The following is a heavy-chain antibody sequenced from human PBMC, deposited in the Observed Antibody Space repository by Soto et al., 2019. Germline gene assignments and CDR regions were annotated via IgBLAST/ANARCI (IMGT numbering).Heavy chain of an antibody. CDR3: AKDRHDYGDDAFDI. Sequence: EVQLVESGGGLVQPGRSLRLSCAASGFTFDDYAMHWVRQAPGKGLEWVSGISWNSGSIGYADSVKGRFTISRDNAKNSLYLQMNSLRAEDTALYYCAKDRHDYGDDAFDIWGQGTMVTVYS. CDR2: ISWNSGSI. J-gene: IGHJ3*02. V-gene: IGHV3-9*01. CDR1: GFTFDDYA. D-gene: IGHD4-17*01.